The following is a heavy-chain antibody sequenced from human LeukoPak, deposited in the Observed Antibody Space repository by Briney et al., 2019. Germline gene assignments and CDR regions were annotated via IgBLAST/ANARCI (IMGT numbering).Heavy chain of an antibody. Sequence: PGGSLRLSCAASGFTFSSYAMHWVRQAPGEGLEWVANINQDGSEKYYVGSMKGRFTVSRDNAKNSLYLQMDSLRAEDTAVYYCARGGTFVSDYWGQGTLVTVSS. V-gene: IGHV3-7*01. CDR2: INQDGSEK. J-gene: IGHJ4*02. CDR3: ARGGTFVSDY. D-gene: IGHD1-1*01. CDR1: GFTFSSYA.